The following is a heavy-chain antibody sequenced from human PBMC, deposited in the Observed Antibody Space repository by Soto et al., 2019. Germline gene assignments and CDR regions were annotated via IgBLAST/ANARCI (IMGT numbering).Heavy chain of an antibody. D-gene: IGHD3-22*01. Sequence: GGSLRLSCAASGFTFSSYAMSWVRQAPGKGLEWVSAISGSGGSTYYADSVKGRFTISRDNSENTLYLQMNSLRAEDTAVYYYAKGLDDSSGYLAGTFDYWGQGTLVIVSS. CDR2: ISGSGGST. J-gene: IGHJ4*02. CDR1: GFTFSSYA. CDR3: AKGLDDSSGYLAGTFDY. V-gene: IGHV3-23*01.